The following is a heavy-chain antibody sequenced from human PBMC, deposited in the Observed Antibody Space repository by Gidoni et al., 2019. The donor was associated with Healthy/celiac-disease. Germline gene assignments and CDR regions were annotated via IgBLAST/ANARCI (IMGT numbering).Heavy chain of an antibody. CDR2: ISSSSSYI. J-gene: IGHJ3*02. D-gene: IGHD3-22*01. CDR1: GFTFSSYS. CDR3: ARPLPYYDSSGYYYDDAFDI. V-gene: IGHV3-21*01. Sequence: EVQLVESGGGLVKPGGSLRLSCAASGFTFSSYSMNWVRQAPGKGLEWVSSISSSSSYIYYADSVKGRFTISRDNAKNSLYLQMNSLRAEDTAVYYCARPLPYYDSSGYYYDDAFDIWGQGTMVTVSS.